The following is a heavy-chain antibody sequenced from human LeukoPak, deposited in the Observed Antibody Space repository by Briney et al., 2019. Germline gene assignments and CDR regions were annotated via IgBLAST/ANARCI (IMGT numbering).Heavy chain of an antibody. D-gene: IGHD3-16*01. V-gene: IGHV3-30*04. Sequence: PGRSLRLSCAASGFTFSSYAMHWVRQAPGKGLEWVAVISYDGSNKYYADSVKGRFTISRDNSKNTLYLQMNSLRAEDTAVYYCAQRFGLGGYWGQGTLVTVSS. CDR3: AQRFGLGGY. J-gene: IGHJ4*02. CDR1: GFTFSSYA. CDR2: ISYDGSNK.